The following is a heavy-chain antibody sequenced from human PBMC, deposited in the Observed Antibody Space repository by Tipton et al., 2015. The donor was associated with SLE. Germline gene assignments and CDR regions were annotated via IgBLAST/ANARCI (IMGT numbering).Heavy chain of an antibody. D-gene: IGHD4-11*01. Sequence: LRLSCTVSGGSISRSSHYWGWIRQPPGKGLEWIGSIYYSGRTYYNSSLKSRATISVDTSKNQFSLKLSSVTDADTAVYYCAREGQCQGWFDPWGQGTLVSVSS. J-gene: IGHJ5*02. CDR1: GGSISRSSHY. CDR3: AREGQCQGWFDP. V-gene: IGHV4-39*07. CDR2: IYYSGRT.